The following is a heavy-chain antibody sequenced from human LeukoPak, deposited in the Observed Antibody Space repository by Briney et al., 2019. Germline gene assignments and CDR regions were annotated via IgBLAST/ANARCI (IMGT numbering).Heavy chain of an antibody. Sequence: GGSLILSCAASGFTFSNYWMHWVRQAPGKGLEWVSRIKGDGSHTIYADSVKGRSTISRDNAKNTVYLQMNSLRAEDTAVYYCTRDGDAYNFDYWGQGTLVTVSS. CDR2: IKGDGSHT. V-gene: IGHV3-74*01. D-gene: IGHD5-24*01. J-gene: IGHJ4*02. CDR1: GFTFSNYW. CDR3: TRDGDAYNFDY.